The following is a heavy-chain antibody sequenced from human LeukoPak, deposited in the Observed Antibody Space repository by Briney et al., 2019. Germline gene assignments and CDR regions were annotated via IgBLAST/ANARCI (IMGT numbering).Heavy chain of an antibody. D-gene: IGHD3-22*01. Sequence: PSETLSLTCAVYGGSFSGYYWSWIRQPPGKGLEWIGEINHSGSTNYNPSLKSRVTISVDTSKNQFSLKLSSVTAADTAVYYCARGWNHYYGSRDDTKGAFDIWGQGTMVTVSS. CDR3: ARGWNHYYGSRDDTKGAFDI. J-gene: IGHJ3*02. CDR2: INHSGST. CDR1: GGSFSGYY. V-gene: IGHV4-34*01.